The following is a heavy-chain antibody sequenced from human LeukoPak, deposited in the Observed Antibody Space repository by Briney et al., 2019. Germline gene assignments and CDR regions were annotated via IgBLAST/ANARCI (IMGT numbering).Heavy chain of an antibody. J-gene: IGHJ2*01. V-gene: IGHV4-39*07. Sequence: SETLSLTCTVSGGSISTSNYYWGWIRQPPGKGLEWIGNIFYSGSTYYSPSLKSRVTISLDTSRNQFSLKLNSVTAADTAVYHCARDYGEVWYFDLWGRGTLVTVSS. CDR2: IFYSGST. CDR1: GGSISTSNYY. CDR3: ARDYGEVWYFDL. D-gene: IGHD4-17*01.